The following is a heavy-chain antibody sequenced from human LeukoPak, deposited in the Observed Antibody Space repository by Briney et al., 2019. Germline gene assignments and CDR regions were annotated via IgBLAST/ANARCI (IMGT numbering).Heavy chain of an antibody. CDR2: IYYSGST. Sequence: SETLSLTCTVSGGSISSGGYYWSWIRQHPGKGLEWIGYIYYSGSTYYNPSLKSRVTISVDTSKNQFSLKLSSVTAADTAVYYCARGPDDPYHWYFDVWGRGTLVTVSS. CDR3: ARGPDDPYHWYFDV. CDR1: GGSISSGGYY. J-gene: IGHJ2*01. V-gene: IGHV4-31*03.